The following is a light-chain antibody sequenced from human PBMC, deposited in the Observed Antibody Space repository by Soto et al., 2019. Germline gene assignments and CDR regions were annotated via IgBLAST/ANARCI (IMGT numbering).Light chain of an antibody. CDR2: GAS. CDR3: QQYGRSPRT. Sequence: EIVLTQSPGTLSLSPGERATLSCRASQSVSSSYLAGYQQKPGQAPRLLIYGASSRATAIPDRFSGSGSGTDFTLTISRLEPEDFAVYYCQQYGRSPRTFGQGTKVEIK. CDR1: QSVSSSY. J-gene: IGKJ1*01. V-gene: IGKV3-20*01.